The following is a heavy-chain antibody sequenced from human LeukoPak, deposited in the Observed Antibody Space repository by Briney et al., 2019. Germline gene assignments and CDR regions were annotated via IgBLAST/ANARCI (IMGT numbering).Heavy chain of an antibody. CDR3: ARLKPPYCSSTSCYAGPFDY. CDR1: GYSFTSYW. D-gene: IGHD2-2*01. Sequence: GESLKISCKGSGYSFTSYWIGWVRQMPGKGLEWIGIIYPGDSDTRYSPSFQGQVTISADKSISTAYLQWSSLKASDTAMYYCARLKPPYCSSTSCYAGPFDYWGQGTLVTVSS. J-gene: IGHJ4*02. V-gene: IGHV5-51*01. CDR2: IYPGDSDT.